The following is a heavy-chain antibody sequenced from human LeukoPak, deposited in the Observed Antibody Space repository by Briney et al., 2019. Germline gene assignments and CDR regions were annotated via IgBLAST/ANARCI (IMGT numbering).Heavy chain of an antibody. CDR2: IKSNTDGGTT. V-gene: IGHV3-15*01. CDR3: TTGYCCVTSCHRSLYFDY. J-gene: IGHJ4*02. CDR1: AFTFSNAW. D-gene: IGHD2-2*01. Sequence: GGSLRLSCAASAFTFSNAWMSWVRQAPGKGLEWVGRIKSNTDGGTTDFAAPVKGRFTISRDDSKNTLYLQMDSLKTEDTALYYCTTGYCCVTSCHRSLYFDYWGQGTLVTVSS.